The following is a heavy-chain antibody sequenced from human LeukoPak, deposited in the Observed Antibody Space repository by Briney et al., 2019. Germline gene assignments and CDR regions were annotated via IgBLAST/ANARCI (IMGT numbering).Heavy chain of an antibody. D-gene: IGHD3-3*01. CDR2: INHSGST. J-gene: IGHJ4*02. CDR3: ARSGYGSITIFGVVIIGYFDY. V-gene: IGHV4-34*01. CDR1: GGSFSGYY. Sequence: SETLSLTCAVYGGSFSGYYWNWIRQPPGKGLEWFGEINHSGSTNYNPSLKNRVTISVDTPKNQFSLKLSSVTATDKAVYYCARSGYGSITIFGVVIIGYFDYWGQGTLVTVSS.